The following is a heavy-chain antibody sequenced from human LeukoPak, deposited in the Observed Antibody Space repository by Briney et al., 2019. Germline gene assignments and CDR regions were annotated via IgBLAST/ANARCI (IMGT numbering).Heavy chain of an antibody. CDR3: AKHQYSSGWYPPDY. CDR2: ISYDGSNK. J-gene: IGHJ4*02. V-gene: IGHV3-30*04. D-gene: IGHD6-19*01. Sequence: GGSLRLSCAASGFTFSSYAMHWVRQAPGKGLEWVAVISYDGSNKYYADSVKGRFTISRDNSKNTLYLQMNSLRAEDTAVYYCAKHQYSSGWYPPDYWGQGTLVTVSS. CDR1: GFTFSSYA.